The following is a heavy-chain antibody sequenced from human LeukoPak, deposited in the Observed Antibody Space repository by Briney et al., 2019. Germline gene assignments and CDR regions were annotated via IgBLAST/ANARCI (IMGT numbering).Heavy chain of an antibody. Sequence: GGSLRLSCAASGFTFSSYSMNWVRQAPGKGLEWVPSISSSSSYIYYADSVKGRFTISRDNAKNSLYLQMNSLRAEDTAVYYCARVTCSGGSCYFDYWGQGTLVTVSS. D-gene: IGHD2-15*01. CDR1: GFTFSSYS. V-gene: IGHV3-21*01. CDR2: ISSSSSYI. CDR3: ARVTCSGGSCYFDY. J-gene: IGHJ4*02.